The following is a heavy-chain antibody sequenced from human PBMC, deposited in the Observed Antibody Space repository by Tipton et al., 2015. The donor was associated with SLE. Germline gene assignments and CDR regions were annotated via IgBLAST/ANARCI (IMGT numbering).Heavy chain of an antibody. J-gene: IGHJ3*02. D-gene: IGHD6-19*01. Sequence: LVQSGAEVKKPGASVKVSCKASGYTFTSYGISWVRQAPGQGLEWMGWISAYNGNTNYAQKLQGRVTMTTDTSTSTAYMEPRSLRADDTAVYYCVCRAVAVDVAFDIWGQGTLVTVSS. CDR1: GYTFTSYG. CDR2: ISAYNGNT. CDR3: VCRAVAVDVAFDI. V-gene: IGHV1-18*01.